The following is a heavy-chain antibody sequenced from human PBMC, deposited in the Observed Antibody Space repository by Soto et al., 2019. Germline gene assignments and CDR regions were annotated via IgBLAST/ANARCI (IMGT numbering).Heavy chain of an antibody. V-gene: IGHV3-30*04. CDR3: ARGDPYYGMDV. J-gene: IGHJ6*02. Sequence: QVQLVESGGGVVQPRRSLRLSCAASGFTSSSYVMHWVRQAPGKGQEWVAVISYDGSNKHYADSVKGRFTISRDNSRNTLYLQMNSLRGEDTAVYYCARGDPYYGMDVWGQGTTVTVSS. CDR2: ISYDGSNK. CDR1: GFTSSSYV.